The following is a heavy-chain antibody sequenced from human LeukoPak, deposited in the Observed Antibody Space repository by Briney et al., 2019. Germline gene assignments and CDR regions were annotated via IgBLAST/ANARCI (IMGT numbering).Heavy chain of an antibody. J-gene: IGHJ4*02. D-gene: IGHD1-14*01. CDR1: GFTFSSYG. V-gene: IGHV3-30*02. Sequence: PGGSLRLSCAASGFTFSSYGMHWVRQAPGKGLEWVAFIRYDGSNKYYADSVKGRFTISRDNSKNTLYLQMNSLRAEDTAVYYCARVYPGPSTVGFDYWGQGTLVTVSS. CDR3: ARVYPGPSTVGFDY. CDR2: IRYDGSNK.